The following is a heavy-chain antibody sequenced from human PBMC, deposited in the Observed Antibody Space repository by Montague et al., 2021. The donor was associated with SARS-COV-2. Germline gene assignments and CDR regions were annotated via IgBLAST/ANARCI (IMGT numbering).Heavy chain of an antibody. J-gene: IGHJ4*02. D-gene: IGHD6-13*01. V-gene: IGHV6-1*01. CDR2: TYYRSMWKS. CDR1: GDSVSINRAT. Sequence: CAISGDSVSINRATWNWIRQSPSRGLEWLGRTYYRSMWKSDYARSLKSRIAINPDTSKNQFSLQLSSVTPEDTALYYCVRGIEAAGSYDYWGQGTLVTVFS. CDR3: VRGIEAAGSYDY.